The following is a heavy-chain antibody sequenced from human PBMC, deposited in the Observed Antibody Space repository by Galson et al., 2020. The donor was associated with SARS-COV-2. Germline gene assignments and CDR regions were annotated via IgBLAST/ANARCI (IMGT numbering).Heavy chain of an antibody. D-gene: IGHD3-22*01. V-gene: IGHV5-51*01. CDR1: GYSFTSYW. Sequence: GGSLRLSCKGSGYSFTSYWIGWVRQMPGKGLEWMGIIYPGDSDTRYSPSFQGQVTISADKSISTAYLQWSSLKASDTAMYYCARMDGYYDSSGYYYFDYWGQGTLVTVSS. CDR3: ARMDGYYDSSGYYYFDY. CDR2: IYPGDSDT. J-gene: IGHJ4*02.